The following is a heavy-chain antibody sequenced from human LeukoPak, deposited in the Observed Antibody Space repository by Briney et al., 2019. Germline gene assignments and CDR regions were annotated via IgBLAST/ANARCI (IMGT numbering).Heavy chain of an antibody. CDR2: IYYTGST. Sequence: SETLSLTCSVSGDSIINYYWSWIRQHPGKGLEWIGYIYYTGSTNYNPSLKSRVTISVDTSKNQLSLKLSSVTAADTAVYYCARDKGPGGYFNYWGHGTLVTVSS. CDR1: GDSIINYY. J-gene: IGHJ4*01. D-gene: IGHD1-14*01. CDR3: ARDKGPGGYFNY. V-gene: IGHV4-59*01.